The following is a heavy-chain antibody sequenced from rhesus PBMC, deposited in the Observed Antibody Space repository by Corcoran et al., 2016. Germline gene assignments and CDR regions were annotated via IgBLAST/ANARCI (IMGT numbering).Heavy chain of an antibody. J-gene: IGHJ4*01. CDR3: ARVDGSRYFDY. Sequence: QVQLKESGPGLVKPSETLSLTCAVSGDSISSGYGWGWIRQPPGKGLKWIVTIYSSTRNTYYDPSLQSRVTISKDTSKNQFSLKLSSVTAADTAVYYCARVDGSRYFDYWGQGVLVTVSS. CDR2: IYSSTRNT. V-gene: IGHV4S7*01. CDR1: GDSISSGYG. D-gene: IGHD4-29*01.